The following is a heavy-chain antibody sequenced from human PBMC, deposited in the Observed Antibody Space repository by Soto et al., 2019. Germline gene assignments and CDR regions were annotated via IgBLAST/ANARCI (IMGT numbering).Heavy chain of an antibody. CDR2: ISGSGGST. CDR1: RFTFNRYA. V-gene: IGHV3-23*01. Sequence: GGSLRLSCAGSRFTFNRYAMSWVRQAPGKGLEWVSTISGSGGSTYYADSVQGRFSISRDNSKNTLSLQVNSLRAEDTAIYYCAKAGGSGSYYAERAHYFDYCGQGTLVTVSS. CDR3: AKAGGSGSYYAERAHYFDY. D-gene: IGHD3-10*01. J-gene: IGHJ4*02.